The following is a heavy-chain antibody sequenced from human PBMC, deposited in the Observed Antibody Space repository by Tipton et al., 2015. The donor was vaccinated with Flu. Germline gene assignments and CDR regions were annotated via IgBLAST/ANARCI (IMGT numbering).Heavy chain of an antibody. CDR2: IYYSGST. V-gene: IGHV4-31*03. D-gene: IGHD6-13*01. J-gene: IGHJ5*02. Sequence: TLSLTCTVSGGSISSGGYYWSWLRQHPGKGLEWIGYIYYSGSTYYNPSLKSRVTISVDTSKNQFSLKLSSVTAADTAVYYCARFRGRSWFRPGFAPWGQGTLVTVSS. CDR1: GGSISSGGYY. CDR3: ARFRGRSWFRPGFAP.